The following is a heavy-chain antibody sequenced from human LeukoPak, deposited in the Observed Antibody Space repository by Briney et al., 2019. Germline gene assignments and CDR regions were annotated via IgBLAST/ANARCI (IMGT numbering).Heavy chain of an antibody. D-gene: IGHD3-10*01. CDR3: AREPMVRRVLSYYYYGMDV. J-gene: IGHJ6*02. V-gene: IGHV4-4*07. Sequence: SETLSLTCTVSGGSISSYYWSWIRQPAGKGLEWIGRIYTSGSTNYNPSLKSRVTMSVDTSKNQFSLKLSSVTAADTAVYYCAREPMVRRVLSYYYYGMDVWGQGTTVTVSS. CDR2: IYTSGST. CDR1: GGSISSYY.